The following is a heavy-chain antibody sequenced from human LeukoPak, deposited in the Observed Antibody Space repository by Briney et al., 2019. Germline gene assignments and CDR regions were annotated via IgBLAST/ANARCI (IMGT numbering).Heavy chain of an antibody. CDR2: ISYDGSNK. V-gene: IGHV3-30*03. CDR3: ARANYGSGSNYLYGMDV. J-gene: IGHJ6*02. CDR1: GFTFSSYG. Sequence: GGSLRLSCAASGFTFSSYGMHWVRQAPGKGLEWVAVISYDGSNKYYADSVKGRFTISRDNSKNTLYLQMNSLRADDTAVYSCARANYGSGSNYLYGMDVWGQGTTVTVSS. D-gene: IGHD3-10*01.